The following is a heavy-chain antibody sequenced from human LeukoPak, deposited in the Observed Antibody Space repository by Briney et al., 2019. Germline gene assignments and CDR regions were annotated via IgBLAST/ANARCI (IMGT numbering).Heavy chain of an antibody. CDR2: VHYSGST. CDR1: DDSFTDYF. Sequence: SETLSLTCTVSDDSFTDYFWSWIRQPPGKGLEWIAHVHYSGSTKSSPSLRSRVTTSVDTSKKQFSLKLSSVTAADAAVYYCARHDNRGYYSLFYWGRETLVTVSS. V-gene: IGHV4-59*08. D-gene: IGHD3-22*01. J-gene: IGHJ4*02. CDR3: ARHDNRGYYSLFY.